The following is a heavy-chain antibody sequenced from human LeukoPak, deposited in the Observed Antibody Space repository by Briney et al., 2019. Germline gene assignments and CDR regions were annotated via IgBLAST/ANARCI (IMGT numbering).Heavy chain of an antibody. J-gene: IGHJ4*02. CDR2: IYYSGST. V-gene: IGHV4-30-4*08. CDR3: AREDDSSGLLDY. CDR1: CGSISSGDYY. Sequence: SQTLSLTCTVSCGSISSGDYYWSWIRQPPGKGLEWIGYIYYSGSTYYNPSIKSRVPISLDTSKTQFSLKLSSVTAADTAVYYCAREDDSSGLLDYWGQGTLVTVS. D-gene: IGHD3-22*01.